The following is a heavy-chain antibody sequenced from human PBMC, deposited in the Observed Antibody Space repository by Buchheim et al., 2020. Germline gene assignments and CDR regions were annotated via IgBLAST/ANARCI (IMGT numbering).Heavy chain of an antibody. D-gene: IGHD6-13*01. J-gene: IGHJ4*02. CDR3: VGSPPLSGYTY. CDR1: GGSISSSNW. V-gene: IGHV4-4*02. Sequence: QVQLQESGPGLVKPSGTLSLTCAVSGGSISSSNWWSWVRQPPGKGLEWIGEIYHSGSTNYNPSLQSRATITEEKSKNQFSLKLNFVTAADTAVYYCVGSPPLSGYTYWGQGTL. CDR2: IYHSGST.